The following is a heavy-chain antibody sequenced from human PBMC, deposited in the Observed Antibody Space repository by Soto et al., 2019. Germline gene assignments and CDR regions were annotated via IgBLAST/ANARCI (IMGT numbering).Heavy chain of an antibody. V-gene: IGHV4-31*03. CDR3: ARARDNWNYFRYFDY. D-gene: IGHD1-7*01. J-gene: IGHJ4*02. CDR1: GGSISSGGYY. Sequence: QVQLQESGPGLVKPSQTLSLTCTVSGGSISSGGYYWSWIRQHPGKGLEWIGYIYYSGSTYYNPSLQIRVTISVDTSKNQFSLKLSSVTAADTAVYYCARARDNWNYFRYFDYWGQGTLVTVSS. CDR2: IYYSGST.